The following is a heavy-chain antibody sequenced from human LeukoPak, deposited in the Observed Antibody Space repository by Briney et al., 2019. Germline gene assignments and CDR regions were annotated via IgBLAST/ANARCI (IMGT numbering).Heavy chain of an antibody. CDR2: INHSGST. D-gene: IGHD3-16*02. CDR1: GGSFSGYY. Sequence: SETLSLTCAVYGGSFSGYYWSWIRQPPGKGLEWIGEINHSGSTNYNPSLKSRVTISVDTSKNQFSLKLSFVTAADTAVYYCARERLYYDYVWGSYRQRLAFDYWGQGTLVTVSS. V-gene: IGHV4-34*01. CDR3: ARERLYYDYVWGSYRQRLAFDY. J-gene: IGHJ4*02.